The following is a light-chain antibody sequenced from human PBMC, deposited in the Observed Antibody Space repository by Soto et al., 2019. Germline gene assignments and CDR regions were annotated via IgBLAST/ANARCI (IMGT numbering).Light chain of an antibody. CDR3: SSYTSSSTRV. V-gene: IGLV2-14*01. Sequence: QSVLTQPASVSGSPGQSITISCTGTSSDVGGYNYVSWYQQHPGKAPKLMIYDVSNRPSGFSNRFSGSKSGSTASLTISGLQAEDDADYYCSSYTSSSTRVFGGGTKLTVL. J-gene: IGLJ2*01. CDR1: SSDVGGYNY. CDR2: DVS.